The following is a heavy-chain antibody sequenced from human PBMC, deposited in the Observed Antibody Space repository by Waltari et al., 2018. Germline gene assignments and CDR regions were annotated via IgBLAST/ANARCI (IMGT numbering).Heavy chain of an antibody. D-gene: IGHD3-10*01. CDR3: ARDSKDRGDTGDAFDI. CDR2: IIPIFGTA. Sequence: QVQLVQSGAEVKKPGTSVKVSCKASGGTVSSYAISWVRQANGQGIGWMGGIIPIFGTANYAQKFQGRVTITTDESTSTAYMELSSLRSEDTAVYYCARDSKDRGDTGDAFDIWGQGTMVTVSS. CDR1: GGTVSSYA. J-gene: IGHJ3*02. V-gene: IGHV1-69*05.